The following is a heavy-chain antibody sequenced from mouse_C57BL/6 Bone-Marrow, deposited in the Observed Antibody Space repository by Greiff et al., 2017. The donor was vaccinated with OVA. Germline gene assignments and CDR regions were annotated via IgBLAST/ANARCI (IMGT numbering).Heavy chain of an antibody. CDR2: ISYDGSN. Sequence: EVQLQQSGPGLVKPSQSLSLTCSVTGYSITSGYYWNWIRQFPGNKLEWMGYISYDGSNNYNPSLKNRISITRDTSKNQFFLKLNSVTTEDTATYYCARGGTEDYFDYWGQGTTLTVSS. CDR3: ARGGTEDYFDY. D-gene: IGHD3-3*01. J-gene: IGHJ2*01. CDR1: GYSITSGYY. V-gene: IGHV3-6*01.